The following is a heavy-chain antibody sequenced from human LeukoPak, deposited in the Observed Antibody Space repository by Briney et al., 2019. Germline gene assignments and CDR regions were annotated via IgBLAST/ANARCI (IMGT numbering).Heavy chain of an antibody. V-gene: IGHV3-21*01. CDR1: GFTFSSYS. J-gene: IGHJ4*02. Sequence: GESLTLSCAASGFTFSSYSMNWVRQAPGKRLEWVSSISSSSSYIYYADSVKGRFTISRDNAKNSLYLQMNSLRAEDTAVYYCASGSSSWYVDYWGQGTLVTVSS. CDR3: ASGSSSWYVDY. CDR2: ISSSSSYI. D-gene: IGHD6-13*01.